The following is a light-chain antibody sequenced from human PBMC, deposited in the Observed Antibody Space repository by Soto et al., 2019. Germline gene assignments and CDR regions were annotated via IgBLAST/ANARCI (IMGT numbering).Light chain of an antibody. CDR1: SGFDGSFSL. CDR2: EGH. J-gene: IGLJ1*01. Sequence: PSLPGSATRCPGQCITLYHSCISGFDGSFSLVSWYQQHPGKAPKVMNSEGHRRPSRVPDRFSGSHSLNSASLTISALHADDEADYYFCLYVGATTYDSGTGSQVTVL. CDR3: CLYVGATTYD. V-gene: IGLV2-23*01.